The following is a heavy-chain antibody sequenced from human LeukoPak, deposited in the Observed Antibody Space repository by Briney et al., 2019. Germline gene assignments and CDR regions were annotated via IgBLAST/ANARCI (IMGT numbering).Heavy chain of an antibody. CDR2: IRSKANSYAT. D-gene: IGHD6-13*01. J-gene: IGHJ6*03. CDR1: GLTFSGSA. Sequence: QAGGSLRLFCAASGLTFSGSAVHGVREASGKGLEGVGRIRSKANSYATAYAASVKGRFTISRDDSKNTAYLQMNSLKTEDTAVYYCTRPVIAAAGTRYYMDVWGKGTTVTVSS. CDR3: TRPVIAAAGTRYYMDV. V-gene: IGHV3-73*01.